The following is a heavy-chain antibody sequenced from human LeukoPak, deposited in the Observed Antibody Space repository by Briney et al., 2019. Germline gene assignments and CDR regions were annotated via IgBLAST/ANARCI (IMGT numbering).Heavy chain of an antibody. J-gene: IGHJ4*02. CDR3: ARDGVIAVAVFYFDY. Sequence: GRSLRLSCAASGFTFSSYAMYWVRQVPGKGLEWVAVISYDGSNKYYADSVKGRFTISRDNSKNTLYLQMNSLRAEDTAVYYCARDGVIAVAVFYFDYWGQGTLVTVSS. D-gene: IGHD6-19*01. V-gene: IGHV3-30*01. CDR2: ISYDGSNK. CDR1: GFTFSSYA.